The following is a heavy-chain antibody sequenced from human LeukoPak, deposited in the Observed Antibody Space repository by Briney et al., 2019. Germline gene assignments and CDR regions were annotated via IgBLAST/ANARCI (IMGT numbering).Heavy chain of an antibody. J-gene: IGHJ6*03. CDR1: GFTFSSYW. CDR2: IKQDGSEK. V-gene: IGHV3-7*01. Sequence: GGSLRLSCAASGFTFSSYWMSWVRQAPGKGLEWVANIKQDGSEKYYVDSVKGRFTISRDNAKNSLYLQMNSLRAEDTAVYYCARGKRGYHYYYYYYMDVWGKGTTVTVSS. D-gene: IGHD5-18*01. CDR3: ARGKRGYHYYYYYYMDV.